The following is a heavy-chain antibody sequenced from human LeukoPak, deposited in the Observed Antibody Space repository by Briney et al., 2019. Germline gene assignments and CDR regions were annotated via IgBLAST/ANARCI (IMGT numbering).Heavy chain of an antibody. CDR1: GFTFSSYE. Sequence: PGGSLRLSCAASGFTFSSYEMNWVRQAPGKGLEGVSYISSSGSTIYYADSVKGRFTISRDNAKNSLYLQRNSLKAEDTAVYYCARDGPSRYCSGGSCAVDYWGQGTRVTVSA. CDR3: ARDGPSRYCSGGSCAVDY. CDR2: ISSSGSTI. V-gene: IGHV3-48*03. J-gene: IGHJ4*02. D-gene: IGHD2-15*01.